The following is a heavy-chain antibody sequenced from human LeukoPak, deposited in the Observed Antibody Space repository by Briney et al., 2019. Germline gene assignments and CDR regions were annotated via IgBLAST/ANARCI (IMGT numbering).Heavy chain of an antibody. CDR3: ASPSVAATEYYYGMDV. Sequence: GGSLRLSCAASGFTFSSYAMSWVRQAPGKGLEWVSAISGSGGSTYYADSVKGRFTISRDNSKNTLYLQMNSLRAEDTAVYYCASPSVAATEYYYGMDVWGQGTTVTVSS. CDR2: ISGSGGST. CDR1: GFTFSSYA. J-gene: IGHJ6*02. D-gene: IGHD2-15*01. V-gene: IGHV3-23*01.